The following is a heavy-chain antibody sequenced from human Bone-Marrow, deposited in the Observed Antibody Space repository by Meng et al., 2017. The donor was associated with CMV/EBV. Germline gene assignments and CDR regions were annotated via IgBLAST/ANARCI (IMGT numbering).Heavy chain of an antibody. CDR2: IYYSGST. CDR1: GGSISSSSYY. D-gene: IGHD6-19*01. J-gene: IGHJ3*02. Sequence: ESLKISCTVSGGSISSSSYYWGWIRQPPGKGLEWIGSIYYSGSTYYNPSLKSRVTISVDTSKNQFSLKLSSVTAADTAVYYCARERGGWYSYDAFDIWGQGTMVTVSS. V-gene: IGHV4-39*07. CDR3: ARERGGWYSYDAFDI.